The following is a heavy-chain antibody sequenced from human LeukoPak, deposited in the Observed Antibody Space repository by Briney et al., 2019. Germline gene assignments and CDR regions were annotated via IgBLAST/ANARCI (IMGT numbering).Heavy chain of an antibody. CDR1: GFTFSSYS. CDR3: ASTDSSGYYYH. V-gene: IGHV3-21*03. Sequence: PGGSLRLSCTASGFTFSSYSMTWVRQAPGKGLQWVSSISSSSSYIYYADSVKGRFTISRDNAKNSLYLQMNSLRAEDTAVYYCASTDSSGYYYHWGQGTLATVSS. CDR2: ISSSSSYI. D-gene: IGHD3-22*01. J-gene: IGHJ5*02.